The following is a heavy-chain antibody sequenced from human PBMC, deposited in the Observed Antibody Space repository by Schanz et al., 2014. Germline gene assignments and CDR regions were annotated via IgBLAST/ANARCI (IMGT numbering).Heavy chain of an antibody. Sequence: EVQVVESGGGLVQPGGSLRLSCTASGFNSDDYAMHWVRQAPGKGLEWVANIKKDGSEKYYVDSVKGRFTISRDNAKNSLFLQMNSLRPEDTAVYYCARETTIITGGAFDVGGQGTMVTVSS. V-gene: IGHV3-7*03. CDR1: GFNSDDYA. CDR3: ARETTIITGGAFDV. J-gene: IGHJ3*01. D-gene: IGHD3-9*01. CDR2: IKKDGSEK.